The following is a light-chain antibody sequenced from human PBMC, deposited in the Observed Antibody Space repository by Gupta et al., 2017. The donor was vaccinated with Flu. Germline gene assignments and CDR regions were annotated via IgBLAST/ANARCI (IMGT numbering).Light chain of an antibody. V-gene: IGLV1-44*01. J-gene: IGLJ1*01. CDR3: ASWDDSLSDYV. CDR2: NDD. CDR1: RSALGSNT. Sequence: SRSALGSNTVTWYQQFPGTAPKLLIYNDDHRPSGVPGRFSSSRSGTSASLAVSGLQSEDEADYYCASWDDSLSDYVFAAGTKVTVL.